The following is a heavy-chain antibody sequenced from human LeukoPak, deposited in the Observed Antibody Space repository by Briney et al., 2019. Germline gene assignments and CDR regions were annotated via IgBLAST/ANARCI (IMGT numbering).Heavy chain of an antibody. CDR3: ARGISGRTMVRGVIHYYYMDV. D-gene: IGHD3-10*01. CDR1: GYSISSGYY. CDR2: IYHSGST. Sequence: SETLSLTCAISGYSISSGYYWGWIRQPPGKGLEWIGSIYHSGSTYYNPSLKRRVTISVDTSKNQFSLKLSSVTAADTAVYYCARGISGRTMVRGVIHYYYMDVWGKGTTVTVSS. V-gene: IGHV4-38-2*01. J-gene: IGHJ6*03.